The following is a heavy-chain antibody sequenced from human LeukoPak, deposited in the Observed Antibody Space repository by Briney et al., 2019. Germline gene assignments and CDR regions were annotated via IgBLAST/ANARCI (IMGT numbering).Heavy chain of an antibody. V-gene: IGHV4-59*08. CDR1: GGSISSYY. CDR2: ICYSGST. Sequence: SETLSLTCTVSGGSISSYYWSWIRQPPGKGLEWIGYICYSGSTNYNPSLKSRVTISVDTSKNQFSLNLTSVSAADTALYYCAIFLSGSPTWNIDYGAQGPRVTVS. D-gene: IGHD2-2*01. J-gene: IGHJ4*02. CDR3: AIFLSGSPTWNIDY.